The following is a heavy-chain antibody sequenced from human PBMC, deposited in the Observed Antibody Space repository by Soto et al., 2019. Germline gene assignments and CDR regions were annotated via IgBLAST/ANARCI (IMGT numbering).Heavy chain of an antibody. V-gene: IGHV4-34*01. Sequence: QVQLQQWGAGLLKPSETLSLTCAVYGGSFSGYYWSWIRQPPGKGLEWIGEINHSGSTNYNPSPKSRVTIPVDTSKNQFSLKLGSVTAADTAVYYCARRGIVVVAATGWFDPWGQGTLVTVSS. CDR3: ARRGIVVVAATGWFDP. CDR2: INHSGST. CDR1: GGSFSGYY. J-gene: IGHJ5*02. D-gene: IGHD2-15*01.